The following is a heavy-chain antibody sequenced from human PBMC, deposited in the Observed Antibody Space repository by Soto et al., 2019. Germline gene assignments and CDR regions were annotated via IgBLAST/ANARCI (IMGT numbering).Heavy chain of an antibody. CDR2: ISGSGGST. V-gene: IGHV3-23*01. Sequence: GGSLRLSCAASGFTFSSYAMSWVRQAPGKGLEWVSAISGSGGSTYYADSVKGRFTISRDNSKNTLYLQMNSLRAEDTAVYYCAKGVYYDILTCYYYYYYGMDVWGQGTTVTVSS. J-gene: IGHJ6*02. CDR1: GFTFSSYA. D-gene: IGHD3-9*01. CDR3: AKGVYYDILTCYYYYYYGMDV.